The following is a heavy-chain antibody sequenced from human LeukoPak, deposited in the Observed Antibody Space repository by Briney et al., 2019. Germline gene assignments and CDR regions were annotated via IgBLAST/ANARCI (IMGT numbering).Heavy chain of an antibody. V-gene: IGHV3-21*01. Sequence: PGGSLRLSCAASGFTFSSYSMNWVRQAPGKGLEWVSSISSSSSYIYYADSVKGRFTISRDNAKNSLYLQMNSLRAEDTAVYYCARGARSAVAGRNWFDRWGQGTLVTVSS. CDR2: ISSSSSYI. CDR1: GFTFSSYS. CDR3: ARGARSAVAGRNWFDR. D-gene: IGHD6-19*01. J-gene: IGHJ5*02.